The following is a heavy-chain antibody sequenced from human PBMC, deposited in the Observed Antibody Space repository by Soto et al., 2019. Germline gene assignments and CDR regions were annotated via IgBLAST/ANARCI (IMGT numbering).Heavy chain of an antibody. CDR2: IWYDGSNK. CDR3: ASQVSGYSSGWYPYYFDY. D-gene: IGHD6-19*01. J-gene: IGHJ4*02. CDR1: GFTFSSYG. V-gene: IGHV3-33*01. Sequence: QVQLVESGGGVVQPGRSLRLSCAASGFTFSSYGMHWVRQAPGKGLEWVAVIWYDGSNKYYADSVKGRFTISRDNSKNTLYLQMNSLRAEDTAVYYCASQVSGYSSGWYPYYFDYWGQGTLVTVSS.